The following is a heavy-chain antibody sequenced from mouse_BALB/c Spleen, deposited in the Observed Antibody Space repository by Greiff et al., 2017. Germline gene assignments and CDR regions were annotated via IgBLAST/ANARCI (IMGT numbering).Heavy chain of an antibody. V-gene: IGHV1-4*01. CDR2: INPSSGYT. CDR1: GYTFTSYT. Sequence: QVQLQQSGAELARPGASVKMSCKASGYTFTSYTMHWVKQRPGQGLEWIGYINPSSGYTNYNQKFKDKATLTADKSSSTAYMQLSSLTSEDSAVYYCAREYGNYDYYAMDYWGQGTSVTVAS. J-gene: IGHJ4*01. D-gene: IGHD2-10*02. CDR3: AREYGNYDYYAMDY.